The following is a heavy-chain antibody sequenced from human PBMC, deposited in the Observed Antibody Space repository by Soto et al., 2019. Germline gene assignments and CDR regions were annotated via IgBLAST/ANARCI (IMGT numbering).Heavy chain of an antibody. CDR1: GGSFSDYY. J-gene: IGHJ4*02. Sequence: PSETLSLTCAVNGGSFSDYYWNWIRRPPGKGLEWIGEINHSGSPNYNPSLKSRVTMSVDTSKNQFSLRLSSVTAADTAMYYCAGGLHHYGDSVWGYWGQGTLVTVSS. CDR3: AGGLHHYGDSVWGY. V-gene: IGHV4-34*01. D-gene: IGHD4-17*01. CDR2: INHSGSP.